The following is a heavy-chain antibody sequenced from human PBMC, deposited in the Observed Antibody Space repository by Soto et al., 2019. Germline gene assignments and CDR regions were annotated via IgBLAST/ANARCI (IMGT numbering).Heavy chain of an antibody. V-gene: IGHV1-3*01. CDR1: GYTFTSYA. Sequence: QVQLVQSGAEVKKPGASVKVSCQASGYTFTSYAMHWVRQAPGQRLEWMGWINAGNGNSKYSQKFQGRVTITRDTSASTAYMELSSLRSEDTAVYYCARGPNPYYFDYWGQGTLVTVSS. CDR2: INAGNGNS. J-gene: IGHJ4*02. CDR3: ARGPNPYYFDY.